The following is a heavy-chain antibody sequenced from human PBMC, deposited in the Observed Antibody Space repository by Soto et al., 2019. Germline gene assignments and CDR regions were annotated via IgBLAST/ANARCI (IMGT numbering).Heavy chain of an antibody. Sequence: GASVKVSCKASGYTFTSYGISWVRQAPGQGLEWMGWISAYNGNTNYAQKLQGRVTMTTDTSTSTAYMELRSLRSDDTAVYYCAVNVRETLGVTMVRGVPLNFDYWGQGTLVTVSS. CDR3: AVNVRETLGVTMVRGVPLNFDY. J-gene: IGHJ4*02. CDR2: ISAYNGNT. D-gene: IGHD3-10*01. V-gene: IGHV1-18*01. CDR1: GYTFTSYG.